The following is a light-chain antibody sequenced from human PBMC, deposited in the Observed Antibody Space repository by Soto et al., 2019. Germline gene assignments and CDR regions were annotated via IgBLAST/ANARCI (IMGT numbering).Light chain of an antibody. CDR3: QHYDTSPLYS. V-gene: IGKV3-20*01. J-gene: IGKJ2*01. Sequence: IVLTQFPGTLSLSPGERATLSCRASQSVSSTYLAWYQQKAGQAPRLLIYAASSRATGIPDRFSGSGSGTDFTLTISRLEPEDFALYYCQHYDTSPLYSFGQGTKREI. CDR2: AAS. CDR1: QSVSSTY.